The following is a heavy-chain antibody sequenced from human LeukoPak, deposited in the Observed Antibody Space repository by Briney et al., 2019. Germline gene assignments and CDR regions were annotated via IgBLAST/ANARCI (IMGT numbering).Heavy chain of an antibody. V-gene: IGHV4-39*01. CDR1: GGSISSSNFY. CDR3: ARQLMITFGGVIANFDY. D-gene: IGHD3-16*02. J-gene: IGHJ4*02. Sequence: SETLSLTCTVSGGSISSSNFYWGWIRQPPGKGLEWIGSIYYSGSTYYNPSLKSRVTISVDTSKNQFSLKLSSVTAADTAVYYCARQLMITFGGVIANFDYWGQGTLVTVSS. CDR2: IYYSGST.